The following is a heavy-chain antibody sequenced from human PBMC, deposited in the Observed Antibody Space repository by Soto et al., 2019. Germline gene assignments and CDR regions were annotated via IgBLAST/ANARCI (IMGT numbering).Heavy chain of an antibody. CDR2: ISGSGYSK. CDR3: AKSRGDMCSTYSFDA. Sequence: EVQLLESGGGLVQPGGSLKLSCAASGFSFDSHSMSWVRQAPGKGLEWVAGISGSGYSKYHADSVRGRFTTSRDNSWNTLNLQMNSLRAEDTALYYFAKSRGDMCSTYSFDAWGQGTVVTVSS. D-gene: IGHD2-15*01. CDR1: GFSFDSHS. J-gene: IGHJ4*02. V-gene: IGHV3-23*01.